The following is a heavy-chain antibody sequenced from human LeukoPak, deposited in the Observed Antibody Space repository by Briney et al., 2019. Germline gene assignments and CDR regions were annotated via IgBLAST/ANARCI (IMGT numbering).Heavy chain of an antibody. CDR2: IYYSGST. Sequence: SETLSLTCTVSGGXISSSSYYWGWIRQPPGKGLEWFGSIYYSGSTYYNPSLKSRVTISVDTSKNQFSLKLSSVTAADTAVYYCARSTVAGTRKVDYWGQGTLVTVSS. D-gene: IGHD6-19*01. J-gene: IGHJ4*02. CDR3: ARSTVAGTRKVDY. V-gene: IGHV4-39*01. CDR1: GGXISSSSYY.